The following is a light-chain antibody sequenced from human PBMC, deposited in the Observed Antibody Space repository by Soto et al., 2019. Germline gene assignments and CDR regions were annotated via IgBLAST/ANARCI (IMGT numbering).Light chain of an antibody. CDR2: DAS. J-gene: IGKJ5*01. CDR1: QSVSSY. V-gene: IGKV3-11*01. Sequence: EIVLTQSPATLSLSPGERATLSCRASQSVSSYLAWYQQKPGQAPRLLIYDASNRATGIPARFSGSGSGTDFTLTISRLQPEDFAVYYCQQRSNWPRVITFGQGTRLEIK. CDR3: QQRSNWPRVIT.